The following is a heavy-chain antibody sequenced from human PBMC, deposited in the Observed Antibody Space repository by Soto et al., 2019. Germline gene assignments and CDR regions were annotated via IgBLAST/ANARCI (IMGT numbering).Heavy chain of an antibody. Sequence: GGSLRLSCAASGFTFSSYSMNWVRQAPGKGLEWVSYISSSSSTIYYADSVKGRFTISRDNAKNSLYLQMNSLRAEDTAVYYCASDAYSSSWKDFDYWGQGTLVTVSS. D-gene: IGHD6-13*01. CDR2: ISSSSSTI. J-gene: IGHJ4*02. CDR3: ASDAYSSSWKDFDY. CDR1: GFTFSSYS. V-gene: IGHV3-48*01.